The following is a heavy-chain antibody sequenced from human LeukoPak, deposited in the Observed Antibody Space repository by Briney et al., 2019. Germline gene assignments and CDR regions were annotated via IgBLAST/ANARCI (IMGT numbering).Heavy chain of an antibody. CDR1: GFTVSSNY. V-gene: IGHV3-53*01. J-gene: IGHJ4*02. Sequence: GGSLRLSCAASGFTVSSNYMSRVRQAPGKGLEWVSVIYSGGSTYYADSVKGRFTISRDNSKNTLYLQMNSLRAEDTAVYYCARFKGNYYDSSGYSPYFDYWGQGTLVTVSS. CDR3: ARFKGNYYDSSGYSPYFDY. CDR2: IYSGGST. D-gene: IGHD3-22*01.